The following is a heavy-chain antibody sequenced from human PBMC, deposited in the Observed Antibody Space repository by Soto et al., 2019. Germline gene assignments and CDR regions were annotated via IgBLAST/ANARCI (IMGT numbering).Heavy chain of an antibody. CDR2: FYYSGST. V-gene: IGHV4-39*01. CDR1: GGSIRSSSFY. CDR3: ARRFYYGNEGFNY. J-gene: IGHJ4*02. Sequence: QLQLQESGPGLVKPSETLSLTCTVSGGSIRSSSFYWGWIRQPPGRGLEWIGGFYYSGSTYYNPSLNSRVTISVDTSKNQFSLNLSSVTAADTAVYYCARRFYYGNEGFNYWGQGTLVTVSS. D-gene: IGHD3-10*01.